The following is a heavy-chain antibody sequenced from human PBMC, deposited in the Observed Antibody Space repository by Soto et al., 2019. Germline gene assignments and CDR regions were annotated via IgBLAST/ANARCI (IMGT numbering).Heavy chain of an antibody. V-gene: IGHV1-2*02. D-gene: IGHD1-26*01. CDR3: ARIVGANYYYYDGMDV. J-gene: IGHJ6*02. Sequence: ASVKVSCKASGYTFTGYDMHWVRQAPGQGLEWMGWINPNSGGTNYAQKFQGRVTMTRDTSISTAYMELSRLRSDDTAVYYCARIVGANYYYYDGMDVWGQGTTVTVSS. CDR1: GYTFTGYD. CDR2: INPNSGGT.